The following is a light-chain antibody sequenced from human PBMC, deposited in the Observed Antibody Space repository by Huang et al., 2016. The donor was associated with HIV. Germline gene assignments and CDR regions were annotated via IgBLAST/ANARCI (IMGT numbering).Light chain of an antibody. CDR2: DTS. J-gene: IGKJ4*01. Sequence: IVMTQSPATLSCYAGARVTLSCRASQSVGNYIAWYQQHPGQSPRLLIYDTSNRATGAPVRFSGSGSGTDFALTISSLESEDFAVYYCQQRSSGVTFGGGTKVQI. CDR3: QQRSSGVT. CDR1: QSVGNY. V-gene: IGKV3-11*01.